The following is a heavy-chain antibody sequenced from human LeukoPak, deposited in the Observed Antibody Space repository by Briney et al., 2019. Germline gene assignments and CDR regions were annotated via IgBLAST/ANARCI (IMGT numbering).Heavy chain of an antibody. CDR2: IYYSGST. CDR1: GGSISSYY. V-gene: IGHV4-59*12. CDR3: ARVEGYCDP. D-gene: IGHD2-15*01. J-gene: IGHJ5*02. Sequence: PSETLSLTCTVSGGSISSYYWSWIRQPPGKGLEWIGYIYYSGSTYYNPSLKSRVTISVDTSKNQFSLKLSSVTAADTAVYYCARVEGYCDPWGQGTLVTVSS.